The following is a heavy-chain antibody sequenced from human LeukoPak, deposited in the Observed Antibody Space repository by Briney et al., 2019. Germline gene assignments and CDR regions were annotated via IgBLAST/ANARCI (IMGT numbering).Heavy chain of an antibody. D-gene: IGHD3-10*01. CDR3: STLMVRGVH. V-gene: IGHV3-15*01. J-gene: IGHJ4*02. CDR1: GSTFGDYA. Sequence: GGSLRLSCTASGSTFGDYAMSWFRQAPGKGLEWVGRIKSKSDGGTTEYIAPVKGRFTISRDDSKNTLYLQMNSLKTEDTAVYYCSTLMVRGVHGGQGTLVTVSS. CDR2: IKSKSDGGTT.